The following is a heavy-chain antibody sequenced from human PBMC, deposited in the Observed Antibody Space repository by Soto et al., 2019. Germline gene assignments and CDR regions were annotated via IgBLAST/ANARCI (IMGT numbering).Heavy chain of an antibody. J-gene: IGHJ4*02. Sequence: GGSLRLSCAASGFTFSSYSMNWVRQAPGKGLEWVSSISSSSSYIYYADSVKGRFTISRDNAKNSLYLQMTSLRAEATAVYYCARANHPTYYDILTGYYPGSWGQGTLVTVSS. CDR1: GFTFSSYS. CDR3: ARANHPTYYDILTGYYPGS. D-gene: IGHD3-9*01. CDR2: ISSSSSYI. V-gene: IGHV3-21*01.